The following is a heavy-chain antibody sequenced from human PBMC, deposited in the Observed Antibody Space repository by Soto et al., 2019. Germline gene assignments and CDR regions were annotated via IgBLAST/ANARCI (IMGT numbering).Heavy chain of an antibody. CDR2: ISSSGGSV. J-gene: IGHJ4*02. CDR1: GFTFSTYS. D-gene: IGHD2-2*01. CDR3: ARGRSINTNMDY. V-gene: IGHV3-21*06. Sequence: EVQLVESGGGLVKPGGSLRLSCAASGFTFSTYSMNWVRQAPGKGLEWISSISSSGGSVSYAESVKGRFTISRDNGKNSLYLQMDSLRAEETAVYYCARGRSINTNMDYWGQGTLVTVSS.